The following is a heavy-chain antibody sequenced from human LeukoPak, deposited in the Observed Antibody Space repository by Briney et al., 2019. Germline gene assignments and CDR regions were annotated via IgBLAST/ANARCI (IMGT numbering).Heavy chain of an antibody. V-gene: IGHV3-9*03. CDR3: AKGVEWELLGAFDI. J-gene: IGHJ3*02. CDR1: GFTFDDYA. Sequence: GGSLRLSCAASGFTFDDYAMHWVRQAPGKGLEWVSGISWNSGSIGYADSVKGRFTISRDNAKNSLYLQMNSLRAEDIALYYCAKGVEWELLGAFDIWVQGTMVTVSS. CDR2: ISWNSGSI. D-gene: IGHD1-26*01.